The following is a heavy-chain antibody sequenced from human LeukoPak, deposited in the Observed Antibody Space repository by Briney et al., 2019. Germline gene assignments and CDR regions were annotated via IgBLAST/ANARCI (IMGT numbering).Heavy chain of an antibody. CDR1: GGTFSSYA. J-gene: IGHJ4*02. D-gene: IGHD3-16*01. CDR2: IIPIFGTA. Sequence: SVKVSCKASGGTFSSYAISWVRQAPGQGLEWMGGIIPIFGTANYAQKFQGRVTITADKSTSTAYMELSSLRSEDTAVYYCARGEDYDYVWGSNYWGQGTLVTVSS. V-gene: IGHV1-69*06. CDR3: ARGEDYDYVWGSNY.